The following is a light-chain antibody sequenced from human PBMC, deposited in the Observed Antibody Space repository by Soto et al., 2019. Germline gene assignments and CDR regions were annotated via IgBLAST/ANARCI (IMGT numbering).Light chain of an antibody. Sequence: DTQMTQSPSTLSASIGDRVTITCRASQNINYWLAWYQQKPGKAPKLLIFKTSNLESGVPSRFSGSGSGTDYTLTISSLQPDDFATYYCQQYNTYSEYTFGQGTKVDNK. CDR1: QNINYW. CDR3: QQYNTYSEYT. CDR2: KTS. V-gene: IGKV1-5*03. J-gene: IGKJ2*01.